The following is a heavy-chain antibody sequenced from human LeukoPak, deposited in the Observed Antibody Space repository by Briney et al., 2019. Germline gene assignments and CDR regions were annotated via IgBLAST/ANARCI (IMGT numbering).Heavy chain of an antibody. Sequence: SETLSLTCAVSGGSISSSNWWSWVRQPPGKGLEWIGEIYHSGSTNYNPSLKSRVTISVDKSKNQFSLKLSSVTAADTAVYYCARSGYYYDSTRAFDIWGQGTMVTVSS. V-gene: IGHV4-4*02. CDR1: GGSISSSNW. D-gene: IGHD3-22*01. CDR3: ARSGYYYDSTRAFDI. J-gene: IGHJ3*02. CDR2: IYHSGST.